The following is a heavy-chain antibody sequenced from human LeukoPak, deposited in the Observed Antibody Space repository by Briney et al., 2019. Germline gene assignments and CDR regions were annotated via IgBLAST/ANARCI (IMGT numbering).Heavy chain of an antibody. CDR1: GGTFSSYA. J-gene: IGHJ6*02. D-gene: IGHD1-7*01. CDR3: ARGLTGTTYLYYYYYGMDV. Sequence: SVKVSCKASGGTFSSYAISWVRQAPGQGLEWMGGIIPIFGTANYAQKFQGRVTITADESTSTAYMELSSLRSEDTAVYYCARGLTGTTYLYYYYYGMDVWGQGTTVTVSS. CDR2: IIPIFGTA. V-gene: IGHV1-69*13.